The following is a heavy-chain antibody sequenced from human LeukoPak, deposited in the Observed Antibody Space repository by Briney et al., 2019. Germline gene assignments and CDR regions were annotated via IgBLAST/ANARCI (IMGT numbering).Heavy chain of an antibody. CDR3: ARLIAAAGTLYFDY. CDR2: INPNSGGT. Sequence: ASVKVSCKASGHTFTGYYMHWVRQAPGQGLEWMGWINPNSGGTNYAQKFQGRVTMTRDTSISTAYMELSRLRSDDTAVYYCARLIAAAGTLYFDYWGQGTLVTVSS. D-gene: IGHD6-13*01. CDR1: GHTFTGYY. V-gene: IGHV1-2*02. J-gene: IGHJ4*02.